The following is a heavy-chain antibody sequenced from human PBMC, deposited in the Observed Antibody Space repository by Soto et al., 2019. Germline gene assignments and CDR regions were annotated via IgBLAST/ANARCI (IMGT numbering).Heavy chain of an antibody. J-gene: IGHJ6*02. D-gene: IGHD3-3*01. Sequence: SETLSLTCTVSVGSIISSSYYWGWIRQPPGKGLEWIGSIYYSGSTYYNPSLKSRVTISVDTSKNQFSLKLSSVTAADTAVYYCASGGAGDFWSGYYYYYYGMDVWGQGTTVTVSS. CDR1: VGSIISSSYY. V-gene: IGHV4-39*01. CDR3: ASGGAGDFWSGYYYYYYGMDV. CDR2: IYYSGST.